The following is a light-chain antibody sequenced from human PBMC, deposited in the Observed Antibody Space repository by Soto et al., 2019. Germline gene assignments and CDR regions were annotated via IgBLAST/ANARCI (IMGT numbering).Light chain of an antibody. CDR3: QQRSNWPPLYT. CDR1: QSVGSY. V-gene: IGKV3-11*01. Sequence: EIVLTQSPATLSLSPGERATLSCRASQSVGSYLAWYQQKPGQAPRLLIYDASNRATGIPARFSGSGSGTDFTLTISSLEPEDFAVYYCQQRSNWPPLYTFRQGTKLEIK. CDR2: DAS. J-gene: IGKJ2*01.